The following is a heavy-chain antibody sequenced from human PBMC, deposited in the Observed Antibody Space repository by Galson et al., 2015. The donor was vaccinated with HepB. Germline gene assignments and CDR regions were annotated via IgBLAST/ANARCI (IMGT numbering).Heavy chain of an antibody. Sequence: SLRLSCAASGFTFSSYSMNWVRQAPGKGLEWVSSISRDSTYIHYTDSVKGRFTISRDSAQNSVYLQMNSLRADDTAVYYCTRGYSTATGSDGYYYYGMTSGAKGPRSPSP. CDR3: TRGYSTATGSDGYYYYGMTS. CDR1: GFTFSSYS. CDR2: ISRDSTYI. J-gene: IGHJ6*02. V-gene: IGHV3-21*01. D-gene: IGHD2-2*01.